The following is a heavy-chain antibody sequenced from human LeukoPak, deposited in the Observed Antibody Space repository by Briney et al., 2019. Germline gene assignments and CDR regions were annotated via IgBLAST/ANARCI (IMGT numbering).Heavy chain of an antibody. CDR3: ATVPRGYAPRGYYFDY. CDR2: FDPEDAET. D-gene: IGHD5-12*01. J-gene: IGHJ4*02. Sequence: ASVKVSCKVSGYTLTELSMHWVRQAPGKGLEWMGGFDPEDAETIYAQKFQGRVTMTEDASTDTAYMELSSLRSEDTAVYYCATVPRGYAPRGYYFDYWGQGTLVTVSS. V-gene: IGHV1-24*01. CDR1: GYTLTELS.